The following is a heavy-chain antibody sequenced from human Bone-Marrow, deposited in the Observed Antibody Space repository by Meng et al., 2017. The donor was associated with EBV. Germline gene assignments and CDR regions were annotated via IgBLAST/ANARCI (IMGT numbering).Heavy chain of an antibody. CDR3: ARNLLALAVNEDYFDF. Sequence: QVQLQQWGAGLLNPSGTLSLPCAVSVGSINSSNCCVWVRQPPGKGLGCIGEIYHSGGTNPSLQSRVTISVDKAKNHFSLKLRSVTAADTAVYYCARNLLALAVNEDYFDFWGQGSLVTVSS. CDR2: IYHSGGT. V-gene: IGHV4-4*02. CDR1: VGSINSSNC. D-gene: IGHD6-19*01. J-gene: IGHJ4*02.